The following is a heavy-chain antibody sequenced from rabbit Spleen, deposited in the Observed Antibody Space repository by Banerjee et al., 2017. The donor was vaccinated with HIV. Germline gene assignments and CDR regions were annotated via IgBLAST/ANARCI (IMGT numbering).Heavy chain of an antibody. V-gene: IGHV1S45*01. CDR2: IYAGSSGTT. CDR3: ARNNVGAPGYGHAIAL. Sequence: QEQLVESGGGLVKPEGSLKLSCTASGFSFSSNYWICWVRQAPGKGLEWIACIYAGSSGTTYYASWAKGRFTVSKTSSTTVDLKMTSLTAADTATYFCARNNVGAPGYGHAIALWGQGTLVTVS. J-gene: IGHJ4*01. D-gene: IGHD6-1*01. CDR1: GFSFSSNYW.